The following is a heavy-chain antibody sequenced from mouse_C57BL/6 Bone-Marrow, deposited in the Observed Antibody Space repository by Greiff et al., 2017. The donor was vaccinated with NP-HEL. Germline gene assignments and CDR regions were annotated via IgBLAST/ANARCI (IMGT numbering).Heavy chain of an antibody. Sequence: QVHVKQSGAELVRPGASVTLSCKASGYTFTDYEMHWVKQTPVHGLEWIGAIDPETGGTAYNQKFKGKAILTADKSSSTAYMELRSLTSEDSAVYYCTRWDYGDYWGQGTSVTVSS. CDR2: IDPETGGT. D-gene: IGHD1-1*01. V-gene: IGHV1-15*01. J-gene: IGHJ4*01. CDR1: GYTFTDYE. CDR3: TRWDYGDY.